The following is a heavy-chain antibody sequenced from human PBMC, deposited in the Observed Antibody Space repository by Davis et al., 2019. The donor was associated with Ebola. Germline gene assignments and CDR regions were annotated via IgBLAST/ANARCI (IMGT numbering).Heavy chain of an antibody. CDR3: TIAVAGDDY. D-gene: IGHD6-19*01. Sequence: GESLKISCAASGFTFSSYDMHWVRQASGKGLEWVGRIRSKANSYATAYAASVKGRFTISRDDSKNTAYLQMNSLKTEDTAVYYCTIAVAGDDYWGQGTLVTVSS. CDR2: IRSKANSYAT. V-gene: IGHV3-73*01. CDR1: GFTFSSYD. J-gene: IGHJ4*02.